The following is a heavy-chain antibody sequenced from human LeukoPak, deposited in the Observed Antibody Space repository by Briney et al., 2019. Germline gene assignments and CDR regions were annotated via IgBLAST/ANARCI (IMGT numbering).Heavy chain of an antibody. CDR2: IIPIFGTA. D-gene: IGHD6-13*01. CDR1: GGTFSSYA. J-gene: IGHJ5*02. V-gene: IGHV1-69*05. CDR3: AREPPGAAAGNNWFDP. Sequence: SVKVSCKASGGTFSSYAISWVRQAPGQGLEWMGGIIPIFGTANYAQKFQGRVTITTDEATGTAYMELSSLRSEDTAVYYCAREPPGAAAGNNWFDPWGQGTLVTVSS.